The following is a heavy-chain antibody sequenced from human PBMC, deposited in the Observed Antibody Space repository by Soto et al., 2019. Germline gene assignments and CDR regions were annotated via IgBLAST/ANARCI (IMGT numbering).Heavy chain of an antibody. CDR1: GYTFTSYG. CDR3: ARSIVVVTALDY. CDR2: INAGNGNT. V-gene: IGHV1-3*01. Sequence: ASVXVSCKASGYTFTSYGISWVRQAPGQRLEWMGWINAGNGNTKYSQKFQGRVTITRDTSASTAYMELSSLRSEDTAVYYCARSIVVVTALDYWGQGTLVKSPQ. J-gene: IGHJ4*02. D-gene: IGHD2-21*02.